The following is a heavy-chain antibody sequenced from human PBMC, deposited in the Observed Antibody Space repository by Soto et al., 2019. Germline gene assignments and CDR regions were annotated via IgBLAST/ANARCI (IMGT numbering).Heavy chain of an antibody. J-gene: IGHJ4*02. CDR2: IYPGDSDT. CDR3: AIPPLIAVAGIAPPDY. D-gene: IGHD6-19*01. Sequence: GESLKISCKGSGYSFTSYWIGWVRQMPGKGLEWMGIIYPGDSDTRYSLSFQGQVTISADKSISTAYLQWSSLKASDTAMYYCAIPPLIAVAGIAPPDYCGQGTLVTVSS. CDR1: GYSFTSYW. V-gene: IGHV5-51*01.